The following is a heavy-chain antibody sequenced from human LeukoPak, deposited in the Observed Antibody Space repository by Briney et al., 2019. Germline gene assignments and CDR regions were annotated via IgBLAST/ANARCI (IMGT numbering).Heavy chain of an antibody. Sequence: GSSVKVSCKASGGTFSSYAISWVRQAPGQGLEWMGGIMPMFGITNYAQKFQGRVTITTDESTSTTYMDLSGLRSEDTALYYCGSGTSCYTCPISDWGQGTLVTVSS. CDR2: IMPMFGIT. V-gene: IGHV1-69*05. J-gene: IGHJ4*02. D-gene: IGHD2-2*02. CDR3: GSGTSCYTCPISD. CDR1: GGTFSSYA.